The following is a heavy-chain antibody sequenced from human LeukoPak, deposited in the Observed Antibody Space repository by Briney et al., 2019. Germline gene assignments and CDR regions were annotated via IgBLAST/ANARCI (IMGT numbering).Heavy chain of an antibody. CDR2: ISYDGSNK. D-gene: IGHD6-19*01. Sequence: GGSLRLPCAASGFTISNYAMHWVRQTPGKGLEWVAVISYDGSNKYYADSVKGRFTISRDNSENTLYLQINSLRLEDSALYYCVRGSVAVAGPTDYWGQGTLVTVSS. CDR1: GFTISNYA. CDR3: VRGSVAVAGPTDY. V-gene: IGHV3-30*04. J-gene: IGHJ4*02.